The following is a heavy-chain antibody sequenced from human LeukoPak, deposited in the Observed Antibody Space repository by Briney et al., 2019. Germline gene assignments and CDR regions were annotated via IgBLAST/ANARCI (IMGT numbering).Heavy chain of an antibody. V-gene: IGHV1-8*01. D-gene: IGHD2-15*01. CDR2: MNPNSGNT. J-gene: IGHJ5*02. Sequence: EASVKVSCKASGYTFTSYDINWVRQATGQGLEWMGWMNPNSGNTGYAQKFQGRVTMTRNTSISTAYMELSSLRSEDTAVYYCAGAIGYCSGGSCHGGYWFDPWGQGTLVTVSP. CDR3: AGAIGYCSGGSCHGGYWFDP. CDR1: GYTFTSYD.